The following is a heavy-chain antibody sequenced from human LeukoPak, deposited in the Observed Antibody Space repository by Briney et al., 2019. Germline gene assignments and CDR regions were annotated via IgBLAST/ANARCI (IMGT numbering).Heavy chain of an antibody. CDR3: ARDDFWSGYPDV. D-gene: IGHD3-3*01. Sequence: SETLSLTCAVYGGSFSDYYWSWIRQPPGKGLEWIGEINHSGSTNYNPSLKSRVTISVDTSKNQFSLKLSSVTAADTAVYYCARDDFWSGYPDVWGKGTTVTVSS. J-gene: IGHJ6*04. CDR2: INHSGST. V-gene: IGHV4-34*01. CDR1: GGSFSDYY.